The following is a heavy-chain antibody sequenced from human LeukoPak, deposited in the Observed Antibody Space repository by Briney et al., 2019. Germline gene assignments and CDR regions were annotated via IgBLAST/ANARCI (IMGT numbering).Heavy chain of an antibody. V-gene: IGHV4-59*01. CDR1: GGSISSYY. Sequence: PSETLSLTCTVSGGSISSYYWSWIRQPPGKGLEWIGYIYYSGSTNYNPSLKSRVTISVDTSKNQFSLKLSSVTAADTAVYYCARLMLVAGLVVDVGGKGTTVTISS. D-gene: IGHD2-15*01. CDR2: IYYSGST. J-gene: IGHJ6*04. CDR3: ARLMLVAGLVVDV.